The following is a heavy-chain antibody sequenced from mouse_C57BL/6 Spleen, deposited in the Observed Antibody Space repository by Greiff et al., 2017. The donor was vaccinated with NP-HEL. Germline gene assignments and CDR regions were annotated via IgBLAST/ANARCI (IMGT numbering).Heavy chain of an antibody. CDR2: IYPSDSET. CDR3: ARDYYGSAY. CDR1: GYTFTSYW. Sequence: QVQLQQPGAELVRPGSSVKLSCKASGYTFTSYWMDWVKQRPGQGLEWIGNIYPSDSETHYNQKFKDKATLTVDKSSSTAYMQLSILTSEDSAVYYCARDYYGSAYWGQGTLVTVSA. J-gene: IGHJ3*01. V-gene: IGHV1-61*01. D-gene: IGHD1-1*01.